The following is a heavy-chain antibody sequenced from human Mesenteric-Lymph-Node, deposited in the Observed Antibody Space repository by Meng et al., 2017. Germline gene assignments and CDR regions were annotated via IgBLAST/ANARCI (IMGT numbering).Heavy chain of an antibody. V-gene: IGHV4-39*07. D-gene: IGHD3-10*01. J-gene: IGHJ5*02. CDR2: IYYSGST. Sequence: SENLSLTCTVSGGSISSSSYYWGWIRQPPGKGREWIGSIYYSGSTYYNPSLKSRVTISVDTSKNQFSLKLSSVTAADTAVYYCARDYLPYYYGSGSYYRAGNWFDPWGQGTLVTVSS. CDR1: GGSISSSSYY. CDR3: ARDYLPYYYGSGSYYRAGNWFDP.